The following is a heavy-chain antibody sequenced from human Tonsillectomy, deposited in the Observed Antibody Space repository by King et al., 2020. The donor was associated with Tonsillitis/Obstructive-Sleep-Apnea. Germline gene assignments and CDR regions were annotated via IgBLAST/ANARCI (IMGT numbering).Heavy chain of an antibody. Sequence: VQLQQWGAGLLKPSETLSLTCTVYGGYCSGYYWSWIRQPPGKGLEWIGEVNHGGVTNYTPSLKSRVTVSVDPSKSQFSLTLGAVTAADTAVYYCARGDYGDSYYFDYWGQGTLVTVSS. CDR3: ARGDYGDSYYFDY. CDR1: GGYCSGYY. D-gene: IGHD4-17*01. CDR2: VNHGGVT. V-gene: IGHV4-34*01. J-gene: IGHJ4*02.